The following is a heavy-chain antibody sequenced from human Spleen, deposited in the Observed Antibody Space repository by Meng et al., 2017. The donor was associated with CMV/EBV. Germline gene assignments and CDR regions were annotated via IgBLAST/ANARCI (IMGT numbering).Heavy chain of an antibody. Sequence: ASVKVSCKASGYTFTAHYFHWVRQAPGQGLEWMGWIHPHRGDTNYAQQFQGRVTLTRDTSISTGYMELSRLRSADTAMYYCARDRGGFSYGLDYWGQGMLVTVSS. V-gene: IGHV1-2*02. CDR2: IHPHRGDT. CDR3: ARDRGGFSYGLDY. J-gene: IGHJ4*02. D-gene: IGHD5-18*01. CDR1: GYTFTAHY.